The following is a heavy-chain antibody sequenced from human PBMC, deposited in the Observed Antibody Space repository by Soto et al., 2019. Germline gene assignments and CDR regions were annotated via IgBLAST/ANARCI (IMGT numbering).Heavy chain of an antibody. J-gene: IGHJ5*02. V-gene: IGHV4-59*11. CDR1: GGSITSHY. D-gene: IGHD2-21*01. CDR2: IYYSGIT. Sequence: SETLSLTCTVSGGSITSHYWSWIRQPPGKGLEWIGYIYYSGITNYNPSLMSRVTISVDTSKNQFSQKLSSLTAADTAVYYCPVQNNQILRGDWFDPWAREPWSPS. CDR3: PVQNNQILRGDWFDP.